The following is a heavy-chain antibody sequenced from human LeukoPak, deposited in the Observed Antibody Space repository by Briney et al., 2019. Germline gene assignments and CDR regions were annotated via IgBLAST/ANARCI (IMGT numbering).Heavy chain of an antibody. CDR2: ISRSGGST. Sequence: GGSLRLSCAASGFTFSTYAMSWVRQAPGKGLEWVSTISRSGGSTYYADSVKGRFTISRDNSKNTLYLQMNSLRAEDTAVSYCAKDSAKKYDDYWGQGTLVTVSS. CDR3: AKDSAKKYDDY. CDR1: GFTFSTYA. J-gene: IGHJ4*02. V-gene: IGHV3-23*01. D-gene: IGHD2/OR15-2a*01.